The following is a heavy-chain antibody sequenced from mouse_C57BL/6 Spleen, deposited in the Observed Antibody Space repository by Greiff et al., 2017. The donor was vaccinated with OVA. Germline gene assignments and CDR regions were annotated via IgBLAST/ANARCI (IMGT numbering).Heavy chain of an antibody. J-gene: IGHJ2*01. V-gene: IGHV1-53*01. Sequence: QVQLQQPGTELVKPGASVKLSCKASGYTFTSYWMHWVKQRPGQGLEWIGNINPSNGGTNYNEKFKSKATLTADRSSSTAYMQLSSLTSEDSAVYYCASPITSYYFDYWGQGTTLTVSS. CDR1: GYTFTSYW. CDR3: ASPITSYYFDY. D-gene: IGHD1-1*01. CDR2: INPSNGGT.